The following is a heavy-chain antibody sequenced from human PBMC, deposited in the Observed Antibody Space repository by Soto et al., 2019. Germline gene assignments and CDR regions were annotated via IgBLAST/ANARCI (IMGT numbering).Heavy chain of an antibody. D-gene: IGHD3-3*01. V-gene: IGHV2-5*02. Sequence: QITLNESGPPVVKPAEPLTLTCTFSGFSLTTSGVGVGWIRQSPGKAPEWLALIYWDDDKRYSASLKSRLTITKDTSNTQVVLTMASVDPADTATYYCAHRILRTVFGLVTTTAIYFDFWGQGTPVVVSS. CDR2: IYWDDDK. CDR3: AHRILRTVFGLVTTTAIYFDF. J-gene: IGHJ4*02. CDR1: GFSLTTSGVG.